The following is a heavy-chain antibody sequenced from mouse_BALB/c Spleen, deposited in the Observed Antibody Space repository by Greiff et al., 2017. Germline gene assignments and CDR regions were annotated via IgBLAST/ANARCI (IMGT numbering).Heavy chain of an antibody. CDR2: ISSGGGST. V-gene: IGHV5-12-1*01. CDR1: GFAFSSYD. J-gene: IGHJ3*01. Sequence: VQLKESGGGLVKPGGSLKLSCAASGFAFSSYDMSWVRQTPEKRLEWVAYISSGGGSTYYPDTVKGRFTISRDNAKNTLYLQMSSLKSEDTAMYYCARQLGLPAWFAYWGQGTLVTVSA. D-gene: IGHD3-1*01. CDR3: ARQLGLPAWFAY.